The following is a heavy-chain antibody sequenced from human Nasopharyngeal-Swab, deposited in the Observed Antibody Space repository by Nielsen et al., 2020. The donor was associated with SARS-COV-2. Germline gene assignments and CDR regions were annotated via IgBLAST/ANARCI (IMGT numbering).Heavy chain of an antibody. Sequence: GESLKISCAASGFTFSTYGMNWVRQAPGKGLEWVALISYDGGEKYYADSVKGRFTISRDNSKNTLHLQMNSLRTEDTAMYYCARDPRPLAAAGYLVAFDIWGQGTMVTVSS. CDR2: ISYDGGEK. CDR1: GFTFSTYG. CDR3: ARDPRPLAAAGYLVAFDI. J-gene: IGHJ3*02. V-gene: IGHV3-30*04. D-gene: IGHD6-13*01.